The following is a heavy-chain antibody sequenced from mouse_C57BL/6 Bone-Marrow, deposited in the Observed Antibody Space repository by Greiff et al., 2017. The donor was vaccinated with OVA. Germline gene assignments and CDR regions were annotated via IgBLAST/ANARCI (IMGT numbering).Heavy chain of an antibody. CDR1: GYTFTSYW. CDR3: ARDYGRTLWYFDV. J-gene: IGHJ1*03. D-gene: IGHD1-1*01. V-gene: IGHV1-52*01. Sequence: QVQLQQPGAELVRPGSSVKLSCKASGYTFTSYWMHWVKQRPIQGLEWIGNIDPSDSETHYNQKFKDKATLTVDKSSSTAYMQLSSLTSEDSAVYYCARDYGRTLWYFDVWGTGTTVTVSS. CDR2: IDPSDSET.